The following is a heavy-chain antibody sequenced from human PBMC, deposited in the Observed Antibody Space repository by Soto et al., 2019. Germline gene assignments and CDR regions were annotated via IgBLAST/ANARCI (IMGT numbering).Heavy chain of an antibody. Sequence: PSETLSLTCTVSGGSISSYYWSWIRPPPGKGLEWIGYIYYSGSTNYNPSLKSRVTISVDTSKNQFSLKLSSVTAADTAVYYCARHVTSVYSSSWYYYYYMDVWGKGTTVTVSS. CDR1: GGSISSYY. CDR2: IYYSGST. CDR3: ARHVTSVYSSSWYYYYYMDV. V-gene: IGHV4-59*08. J-gene: IGHJ6*03. D-gene: IGHD6-13*01.